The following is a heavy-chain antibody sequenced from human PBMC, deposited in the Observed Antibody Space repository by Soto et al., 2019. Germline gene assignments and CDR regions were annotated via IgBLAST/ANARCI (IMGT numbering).Heavy chain of an antibody. CDR1: GFIFNNYA. Sequence: EVQLLESGGGLVQPGGSLRLSCAASGFIFNNYALSWVRQAPGKGLEWVSSVSGRGGTTHYADSVRGRFTISRDNSKNTLSLQMNSLRAEDTALYYCAKDKAENVYGASNEAIESWGQGTMVTVSS. D-gene: IGHD3-10*01. CDR2: VSGRGGTT. CDR3: AKDKAENVYGASNEAIES. J-gene: IGHJ3*01. V-gene: IGHV3-23*01.